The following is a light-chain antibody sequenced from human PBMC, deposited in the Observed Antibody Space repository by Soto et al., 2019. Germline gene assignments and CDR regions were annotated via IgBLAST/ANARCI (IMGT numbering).Light chain of an antibody. CDR1: QTISTY. CDR3: QQTYSTPRT. V-gene: IGKV1-39*01. CDR2: AAS. J-gene: IGKJ1*01. Sequence: DIHMTQSPSSLSASVGDRVTITCRASQTISTYLNWYQQKPGKAPDLLICAASSLQSGVPSRFSGSGSGTDFTLTISSLQSEDFAAYYCQQTYSTPRTFGQGTKVDIK.